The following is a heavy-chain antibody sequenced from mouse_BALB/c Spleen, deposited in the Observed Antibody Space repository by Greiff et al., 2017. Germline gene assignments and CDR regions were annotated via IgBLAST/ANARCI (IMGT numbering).Heavy chain of an antibody. J-gene: IGHJ4*01. V-gene: IGHV5-6*01. CDR3: ARHEMDY. CDR2: ISSGGSYT. CDR1: GFTFSSYG. Sequence: EVMLVESGGELVKPGGSLKLSCAASGFTFSSYGMSWVRQTPDKRLEWVATISSGGSYTYYPDSVKGRFTISRDNAKSTLYLQMSSLKSEDTAMYYCARHEMDYWGQGTSVTVSS.